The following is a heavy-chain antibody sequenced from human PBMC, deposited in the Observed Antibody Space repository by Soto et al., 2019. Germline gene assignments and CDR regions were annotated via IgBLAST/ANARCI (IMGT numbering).Heavy chain of an antibody. J-gene: IGHJ4*02. CDR3: ASLYGDYVSY. CDR1: GGSISSSTYY. CDR2: ISYSGIT. V-gene: IGHV4-39*01. Sequence: PSETLSLTCTVSGGSISSSTYYWGWIRQPPGKGLEWIGTISYSGITYYNPSLKSRVTISVDTSNNQFSLKLSSVTVADTAVYYCASLYGDYVSYWGQGTLVTVSS. D-gene: IGHD4-17*01.